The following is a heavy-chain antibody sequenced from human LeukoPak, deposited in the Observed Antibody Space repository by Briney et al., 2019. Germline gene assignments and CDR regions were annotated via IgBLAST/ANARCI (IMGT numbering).Heavy chain of an antibody. J-gene: IGHJ6*02. CDR1: RYTFTGYY. D-gene: IGHD3-10*01. V-gene: IGHV1-2*02. CDR2: VNPNSGGT. CDR3: GIITNYYYGMDV. Sequence: ASVKVSCKASRYTFTGYYMHWVRQAPGQGLEWMGWVNPNSGGTNYAQKFQGRVTMTRDTSISTAYMELSRLRSDDTAVYYCGIITNYYYGMDVWGQGTTVTVSS.